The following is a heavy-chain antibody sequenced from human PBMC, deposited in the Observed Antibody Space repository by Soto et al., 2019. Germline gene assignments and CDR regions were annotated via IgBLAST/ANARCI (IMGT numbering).Heavy chain of an antibody. V-gene: IGHV3-30-3*01. D-gene: IGHD3-9*01. CDR3: ARGVDYDILTGYFWDYYYYGMDV. Sequence: GGSLRLSCAASGFTFSSYAMHWVRQAPGKGLEWVAVISYDGSNKYYADSVKGRFTISRDNSKNTLYLQMNSLRAEDTAVYYCARGVDYDILTGYFWDYYYYGMDVWGQGTTVTVSS. CDR1: GFTFSSYA. CDR2: ISYDGSNK. J-gene: IGHJ6*02.